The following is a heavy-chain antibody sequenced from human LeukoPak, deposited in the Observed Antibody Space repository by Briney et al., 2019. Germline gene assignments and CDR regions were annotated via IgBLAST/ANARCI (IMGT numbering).Heavy chain of an antibody. CDR3: ARAAVTTGHAFDI. V-gene: IGHV3-53*01. J-gene: IGHJ3*02. D-gene: IGHD4-17*01. Sequence: GGSLRLSCAASGFTVSNNYMNWVRQAPGKGPEWVSLISSGGNTYYSDSVKGRFTISRDNSKNTLYLQMNSLRAEDTAVYYCARAAVTTGHAFDIWGQGTMVTVSS. CDR1: GFTVSNNY. CDR2: ISSGGNT.